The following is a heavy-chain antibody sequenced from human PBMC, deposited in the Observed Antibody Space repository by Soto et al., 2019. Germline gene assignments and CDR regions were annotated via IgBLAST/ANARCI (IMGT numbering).Heavy chain of an antibody. CDR1: GGYISSYY. CDR3: ASSAGHPGDFFYYNGMDV. V-gene: IGHV4-59*01. J-gene: IGHJ6*02. D-gene: IGHD3-10*01. Sequence: SETLSLTCTVSGGYISSYYWSWIRQPPGKGLEWIGHIYYSGSTNYNSSLKSRVTISVDTSKSQFSLRLNSVTAADTAVYYCASSAGHPGDFFYYNGMDVWGQGTTVTVSS. CDR2: IYYSGST.